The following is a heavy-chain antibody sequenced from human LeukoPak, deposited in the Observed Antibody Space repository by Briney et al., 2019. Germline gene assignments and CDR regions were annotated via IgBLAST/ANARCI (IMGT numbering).Heavy chain of an antibody. D-gene: IGHD1-7*01. CDR2: ISGSGGST. J-gene: IGHJ4*02. CDR1: GFTVSSNY. Sequence: GGSLRLSCAASGFTVSSNYMSWVRQAPGKGLEWVSAISGSGGSTYYADSVKGQFTISRDNSKNTLYLQMNSLRAEDTAVYYCAKIPSRRYNWNYAHFDYWGQGTLVTVSS. V-gene: IGHV3-23*01. CDR3: AKIPSRRYNWNYAHFDY.